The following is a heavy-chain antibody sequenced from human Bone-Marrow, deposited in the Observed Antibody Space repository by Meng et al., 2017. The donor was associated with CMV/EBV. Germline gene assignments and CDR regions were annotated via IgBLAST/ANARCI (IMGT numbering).Heavy chain of an antibody. CDR1: GFTFSDYY. V-gene: IGHV3-11*04. Sequence: GGSLRLSCAASGFTFSDYYMSWIRQAPGKGLEWVSYISSSGSATYYADSVKGRFTISRDNAKNSFYLRMNSLRAEDTAVYYCARVVGGLSPNGDYWGQGTLVTVYS. CDR2: ISSSGSAT. CDR3: ARVVGGLSPNGDY. D-gene: IGHD3-16*01. J-gene: IGHJ4*02.